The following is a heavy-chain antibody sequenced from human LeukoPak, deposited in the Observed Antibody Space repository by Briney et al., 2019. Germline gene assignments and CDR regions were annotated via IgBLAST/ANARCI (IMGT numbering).Heavy chain of an antibody. CDR2: IYATGST. V-gene: IGHV4-4*07. CDR3: ARQHYNYYGMDV. CDR1: GGSISRYY. J-gene: IGHJ6*02. Sequence: PSETLSLTCTVSGGSISRYYWTWIRQPAGEGLEWIGRIYATGSTNYNPSLKSRVTMSVDTSKNQLSLKLSSVTAADTAVYYCARQHYNYYGMDVWGQGTTVTVSS.